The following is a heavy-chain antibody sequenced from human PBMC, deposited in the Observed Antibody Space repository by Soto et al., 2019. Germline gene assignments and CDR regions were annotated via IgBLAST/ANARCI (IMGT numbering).Heavy chain of an antibody. CDR2: ISWDGGST. J-gene: IGHJ6*02. Sequence: EVQLVESGGVVVQPGGSLRLSCAASGFTFDDYTMHWVRQAPGKGLEWVSLISWDGGSTYYADSAKGRFTISRDNSKNSLYLQMNSLRTEDTALYYCAKDIDSSGYSGMDVWGQGTTVTVSS. CDR3: AKDIDSSGYSGMDV. V-gene: IGHV3-43*01. CDR1: GFTFDDYT. D-gene: IGHD3-22*01.